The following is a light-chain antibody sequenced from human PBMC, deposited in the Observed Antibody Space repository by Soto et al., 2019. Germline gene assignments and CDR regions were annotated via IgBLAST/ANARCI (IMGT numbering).Light chain of an antibody. Sequence: QSVLTQPPSASGTSGQRVTISCSGSSSSNIGSNSVSWYQQLPRTAPKLLIYSNDQRPSGVPDRFSGSKSGTSASLAISGLQSEDEADYYCATWNDRLNNWVFGGGTKLTVL. CDR2: SND. CDR3: ATWNDRLNNWV. CDR1: SSSNIGSNS. V-gene: IGLV1-44*01. J-gene: IGLJ3*02.